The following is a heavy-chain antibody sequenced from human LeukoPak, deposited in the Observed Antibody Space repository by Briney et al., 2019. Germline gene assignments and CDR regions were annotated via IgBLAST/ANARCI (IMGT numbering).Heavy chain of an antibody. D-gene: IGHD1-26*01. CDR1: GGSISTGSYY. J-gene: IGHJ4*02. CDR2: ISYSGTT. CDR3: ARARTVGTIQYYFDY. V-gene: IGHV4-39*07. Sequence: PSETLSLTCTVSGGSISTGSYYWGWVRQPPGKGLEYIGSISYSGTTYYNPSLKSRVTMSVDTSKNQFSLKLSSMTAADTAVYYCARARTVGTIQYYFDYWGQGTLVTVSS.